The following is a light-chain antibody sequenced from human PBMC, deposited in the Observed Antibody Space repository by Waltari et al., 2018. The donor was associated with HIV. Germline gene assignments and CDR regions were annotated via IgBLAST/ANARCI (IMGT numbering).Light chain of an antibody. CDR2: EVT. CDR3: SSYAGSNHVI. Sequence: QSALTQPPSASGSPGQSVTISCTGTSSDVGGYNYVPWYQQYPGKAPKLMIFEVTKRPSGVPDRFSGSKSGNTASLTVSGLQAEDEADYYCSSYAGSNHVIFGGGTKLTVL. J-gene: IGLJ2*01. CDR1: SSDVGGYNY. V-gene: IGLV2-8*01.